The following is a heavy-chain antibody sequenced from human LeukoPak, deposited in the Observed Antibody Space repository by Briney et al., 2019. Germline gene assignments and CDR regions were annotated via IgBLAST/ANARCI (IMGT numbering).Heavy chain of an antibody. CDR1: GFTFSSYS. CDR2: ISGSSSYI. V-gene: IGHV3-21*01. J-gene: IGHJ5*02. D-gene: IGHD6-19*01. CDR3: ARDQSSVAGTTYNWFDP. Sequence: PGGSLRLSCAASGFTFSSYSMNWIRQAPGKGLEWVSSISGSSSYIYYADSVKGRFTISRDNAKNSLYLQMNSLRAEDTAAYYCARDQSSVAGTTYNWFDPWGQGTLVTVSS.